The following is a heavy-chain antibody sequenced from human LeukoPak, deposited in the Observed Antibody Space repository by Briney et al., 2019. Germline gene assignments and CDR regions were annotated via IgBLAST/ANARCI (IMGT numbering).Heavy chain of an antibody. CDR3: ARGLMATISSLLDY. D-gene: IGHD5-24*01. Sequence: ETXXLTCAVYGGSFSGYYWSWIRQPPGKGLEWIGEINHSGSTNYNPSLKSRVTISVDTSKNQFSLKLSSVTAADTAVYYCARGLMATISSLLDYWGQGTLVTVSS. V-gene: IGHV4-34*01. CDR2: INHSGST. J-gene: IGHJ4*02. CDR1: GGSFSGYY.